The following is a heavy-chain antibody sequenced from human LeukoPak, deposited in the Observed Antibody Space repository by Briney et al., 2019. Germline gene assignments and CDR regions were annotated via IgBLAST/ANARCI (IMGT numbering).Heavy chain of an antibody. CDR2: INPSGGSS. V-gene: IGHV1-46*01. CDR1: GYTFTSYH. D-gene: IGHD2-15*01. J-gene: IGHJ4*02. CDR3: ARGYCSGGSCYGDF. Sequence: ASVKVSCKASGYTFTSYHMHWVRQAPGQGLEWMGIINPSGGSSRSAQKFQGRVTMTRDTSTSTVYMELRSLRSEDTAVYYRARGYCSGGSCYGDFWGLGTLVTVSS.